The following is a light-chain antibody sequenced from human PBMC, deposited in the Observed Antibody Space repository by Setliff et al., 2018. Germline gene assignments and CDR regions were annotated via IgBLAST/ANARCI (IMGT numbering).Light chain of an antibody. V-gene: IGKV1-5*03. Sequence: DIQMTQSPSTLSASVGDRVTITCRAAHSISTWLAWYQQKPGKAPKLLIYKASTLEVGVPSRFSGSGSGTEFTLTINSLQPDDFATYYCQQYNSYSWTFGQGTKVDIK. J-gene: IGKJ1*01. CDR1: HSISTW. CDR2: KAS. CDR3: QQYNSYSWT.